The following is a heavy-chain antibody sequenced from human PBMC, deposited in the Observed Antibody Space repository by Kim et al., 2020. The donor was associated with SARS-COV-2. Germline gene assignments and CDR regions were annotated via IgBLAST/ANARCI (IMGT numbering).Heavy chain of an antibody. J-gene: IGHJ4*02. CDR3: ATLPGRYSSSWYGGLWDY. D-gene: IGHD6-13*01. V-gene: IGHV1-24*01. Sequence: ASVKVSCKVSGYTLTELSMHWVRQAPGKGLEWMGGFDPEDGETIYAQKFQGRVTMTEDTSTDTAYMELSSLRSEDTAVYYCATLPGRYSSSWYGGLWDYWGQGTLVTVSS. CDR1: GYTLTELS. CDR2: FDPEDGET.